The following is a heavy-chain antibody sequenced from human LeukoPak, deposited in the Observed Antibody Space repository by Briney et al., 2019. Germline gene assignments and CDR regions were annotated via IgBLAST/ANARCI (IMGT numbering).Heavy chain of an antibody. CDR3: ARDGVNIVVVPAAVGWVNWFDP. CDR2: IRYDGSNK. D-gene: IGHD2-2*01. Sequence: PGGSLRLSCAASGFTFSSYGMHWVRQAPGKGLEWVAFIRYDGSNKYYADSVKGRFTISRDNSKNTLYLQMNSLRAEDTAVYYCARDGVNIVVVPAAVGWVNWFDPWGQGTLVTVSS. J-gene: IGHJ5*02. V-gene: IGHV3-30*02. CDR1: GFTFSSYG.